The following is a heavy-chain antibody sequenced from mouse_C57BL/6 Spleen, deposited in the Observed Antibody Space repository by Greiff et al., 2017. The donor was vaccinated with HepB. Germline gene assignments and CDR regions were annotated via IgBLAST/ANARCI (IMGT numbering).Heavy chain of an antibody. J-gene: IGHJ3*01. V-gene: IGHV3-6*01. Sequence: EVQLQESGPGLVKPSQSLSLTCSVTGYSITSGYYWNWIRQFPGNKLEWMGYIIYDGSNNYNPSLKNRISITRDTSKNQFFLKLNSVTTEDTATYYCARGRDYTWFAYWGQGTLVTVSA. CDR2: IIYDGSN. CDR3: ARGRDYTWFAY. D-gene: IGHD2-4*01. CDR1: GYSITSGYY.